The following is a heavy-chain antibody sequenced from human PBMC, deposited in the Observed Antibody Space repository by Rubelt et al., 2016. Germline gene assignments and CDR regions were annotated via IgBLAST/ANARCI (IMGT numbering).Heavy chain of an antibody. V-gene: IGHV1-3*01. CDR1: GYTFTSYA. CDR3: ARYYYDSSGYVYFDY. J-gene: IGHJ4*02. Sequence: QVQLVQSGAEVKKPGASVKVSCKASGYTFTSYAMHWVRQAPGQRLEWMGWINAGNGNTKYSQKFQGRVTITRDTSASTSYMELSSLRSDDTAVYYCARYYYDSSGYVYFDYWGQGTLVTVSS. D-gene: IGHD3-22*01. CDR2: INAGNGNT.